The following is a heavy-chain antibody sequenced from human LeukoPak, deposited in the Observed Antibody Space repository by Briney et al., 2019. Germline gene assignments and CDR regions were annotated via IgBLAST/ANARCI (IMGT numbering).Heavy chain of an antibody. CDR2: IYYSGST. CDR1: GGSISSYY. D-gene: IGHD6-25*01. Sequence: SETLSLTCTVSGGSISSYYWSWIRQPPGKGLEWIGYIYYSGSTNYNPSLKSRVTISVDTSKNQFTLKLSSVTAADTAVYYCARSTAAPYYFDYWGQGTLVTVSS. V-gene: IGHV4-59*01. CDR3: ARSTAAPYYFDY. J-gene: IGHJ4*02.